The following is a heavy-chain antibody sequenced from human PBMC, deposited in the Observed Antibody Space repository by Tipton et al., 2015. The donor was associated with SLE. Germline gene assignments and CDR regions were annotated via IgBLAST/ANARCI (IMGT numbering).Heavy chain of an antibody. D-gene: IGHD5-24*01. J-gene: IGHJ4*02. CDR1: GYSISSGYY. V-gene: IGHV4-38-2*01. CDR2: IYHSGST. Sequence: TLSLTCAVSGYSISSGYYWGWIRQPPGKGLEWIGSIYHSGSTYYNPSLKSRVTISVDTSKNQFSLKLSSVTAADTAVYYRARALEMNYFDYWGQGTLVTVSS. CDR3: ARALEMNYFDY.